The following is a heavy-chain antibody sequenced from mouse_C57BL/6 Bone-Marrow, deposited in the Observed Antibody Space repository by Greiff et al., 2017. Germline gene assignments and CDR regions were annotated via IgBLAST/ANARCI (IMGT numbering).Heavy chain of an antibody. J-gene: IGHJ4*01. D-gene: IGHD2-3*01. V-gene: IGHV5-15*01. CDR2: ISNLAYSI. CDR3: ARHLFMDY. Sequence: EVQGVESGGGLVQPGGSLKLSCAASGFTFSDYGMAWVRQAPRKGPEWVAFISNLAYSIYYADTVTGRFTISRANAKNTLYLEMSSLRSEDTAMYYCARHLFMDYWGQGTSVTVSS. CDR1: GFTFSDYG.